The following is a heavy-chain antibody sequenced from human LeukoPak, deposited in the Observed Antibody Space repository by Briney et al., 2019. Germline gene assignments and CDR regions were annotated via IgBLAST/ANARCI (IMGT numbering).Heavy chain of an antibody. Sequence: GGSLRLSCAASGFTFDDYGMSWVRQAPGKGLEWVSGINWNGGSTGYADSVKGRFTISRDNANNSLYLQMNSLRAEDTAVYYCAKDDRSDQLLWFGELLPKRGAFDIWGQGTMVTVSS. CDR3: AKDDRSDQLLWFGELLPKRGAFDI. V-gene: IGHV3-20*04. CDR1: GFTFDDYG. D-gene: IGHD3-10*01. CDR2: INWNGGST. J-gene: IGHJ3*02.